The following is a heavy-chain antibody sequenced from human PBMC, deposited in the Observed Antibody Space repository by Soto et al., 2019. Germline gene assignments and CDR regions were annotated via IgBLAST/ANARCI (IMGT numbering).Heavy chain of an antibody. V-gene: IGHV1-69*02. J-gene: IGHJ4*02. CDR2: IIPILGIA. CDR3: AFMVRGVIIRNY. CDR1: GGTFSSYT. Sequence: SVKVSCKASGGTFSSYTISWVRQAPGQGLEWMGRIIPILGIANYAQKFQGRVTITADKSTSTAYMELSSLRSEDTAVYYCAFMVRGVIIRNYWGQGTLVTVSS. D-gene: IGHD3-10*01.